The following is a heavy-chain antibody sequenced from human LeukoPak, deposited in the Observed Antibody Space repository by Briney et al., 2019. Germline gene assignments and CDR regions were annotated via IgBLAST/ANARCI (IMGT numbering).Heavy chain of an antibody. Sequence: SVKVSCKASGGTFSSYAISWVRQAPGQGLEWMGGIIPIFGTANYAQKFQGRVTITADESTSTAYMELRSLRSDDTAVYYCARDPFVDYYDSSGYFGYWGQGTLVTVSS. CDR1: GGTFSSYA. J-gene: IGHJ4*02. V-gene: IGHV1-69*13. D-gene: IGHD3-22*01. CDR3: ARDPFVDYYDSSGYFGY. CDR2: IIPIFGTA.